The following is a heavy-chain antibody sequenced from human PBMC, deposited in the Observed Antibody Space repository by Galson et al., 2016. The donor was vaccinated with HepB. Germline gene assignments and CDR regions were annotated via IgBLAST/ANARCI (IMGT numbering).Heavy chain of an antibody. CDR3: ERDQYYELLMGYRRAKSSDI. CDR2: ISVFNGDT. Sequence: SVKVSCKASGYTFTSYGISWVRQAPGQGLEWVGWISVFNGDTNYAQKFQGRVTMTTATSTNTAYMELTSLRYDDTAVYYCERDQYYELLMGYRRAKSSDIWGQGTMVTVSS. CDR1: GYTFTSYG. V-gene: IGHV1-18*01. D-gene: IGHD3-9*01. J-gene: IGHJ3*02.